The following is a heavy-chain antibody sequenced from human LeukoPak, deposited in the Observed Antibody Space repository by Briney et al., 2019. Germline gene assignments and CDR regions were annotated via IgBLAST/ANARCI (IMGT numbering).Heavy chain of an antibody. Sequence: GGSLRLSCAASGFTFTSYYMHWVRQAPGQGLEWMGIINPSGGSTSYAQKFQGRVTMTRDTSTSTVYMELSNLRSEDTAVYYCATDRRPSITPLNYDSSGLDYWGQGTLVTVSS. CDR2: INPSGGST. CDR3: ATDRRPSITPLNYDSSGLDY. V-gene: IGHV1-46*01. D-gene: IGHD3-22*01. J-gene: IGHJ4*02. CDR1: GFTFTSYY.